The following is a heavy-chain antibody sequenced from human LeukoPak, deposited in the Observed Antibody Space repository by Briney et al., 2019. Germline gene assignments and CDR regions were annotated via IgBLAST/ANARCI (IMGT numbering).Heavy chain of an antibody. CDR2: INSDGSST. J-gene: IGHJ4*02. Sequence: PGGSLRLSCAASGFTFSSYWMHWVRQAPGKGLLWVSRINSDGSSTSFADSVNGRFTISRDNAKNTLYLQMNSLRAEDTAVYYCARTRYTVVTLGYWGQGTLVTVSS. V-gene: IGHV3-74*01. CDR3: ARTRYTVVTLGY. D-gene: IGHD4-23*01. CDR1: GFTFSSYW.